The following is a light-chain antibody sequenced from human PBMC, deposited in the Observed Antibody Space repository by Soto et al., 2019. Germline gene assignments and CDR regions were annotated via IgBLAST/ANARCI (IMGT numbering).Light chain of an antibody. CDR1: QTISGW. J-gene: IGKJ1*01. Sequence: DVQMTQSPSTLSASVGDRVTITCRASQTISGWLAWYQQKPGRAPKLLVYKTSSLESGVPSRFSGTGSGTEFTLTISSLQPDDSASYYCQQYISYPVPFGQGTKVEVK. CDR3: QQYISYPVP. V-gene: IGKV1-5*03. CDR2: KTS.